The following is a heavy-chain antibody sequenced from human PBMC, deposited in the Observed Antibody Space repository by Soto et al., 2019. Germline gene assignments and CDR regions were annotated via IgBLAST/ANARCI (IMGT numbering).Heavy chain of an antibody. CDR1: GFTFSSYA. V-gene: IGHV3-30-3*01. Sequence: QVQLVESGGGVVQPGRSLRLSCAASGFTFSSYAMHWVRQAPGKGLEWVAVISYDGSNKYYADSVKGRFTISRDNSKNPLYLQMNSLRAEDTSVYYCARDCDPLDTITDVFYYCMDVWGQGTTVTVS. D-gene: IGHD5-12*01. J-gene: IGHJ6*02. CDR2: ISYDGSNK. CDR3: ARDCDPLDTITDVFYYCMDV.